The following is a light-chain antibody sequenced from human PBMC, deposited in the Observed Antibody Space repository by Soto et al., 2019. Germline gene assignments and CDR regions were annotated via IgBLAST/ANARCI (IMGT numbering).Light chain of an antibody. CDR2: AAS. J-gene: IGKJ3*01. Sequence: DIQMTQAPSSPSASVGYRVTINCGASQPIDTSLNWYQQKPGNAPRLLIYAASSLQSGVPLRFSGIGSGTDFTLTISSLQTEDFATYYCKQSYSSPFTFGTGTKVDIK. CDR1: QPIDTS. V-gene: IGKV1-39*01. CDR3: KQSYSSPFT.